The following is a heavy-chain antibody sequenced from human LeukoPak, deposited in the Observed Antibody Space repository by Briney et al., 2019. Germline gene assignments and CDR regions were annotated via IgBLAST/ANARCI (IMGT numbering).Heavy chain of an antibody. J-gene: IGHJ4*02. CDR2: INHSGST. V-gene: IGHV4-34*01. CDR1: GGSFSGYY. CDR3: ARTGGYDILTGYYLPFDY. D-gene: IGHD3-9*01. Sequence: TSETLSLTCAVYGGSFSGYYWSWIRQPPGKGLEWIGEINHSGSTNYNPSLKSRVTISVDTSKNQFSLKLSSVTAADTAVYYCARTGGYDILTGYYLPFDYWGQGTLVTVSS.